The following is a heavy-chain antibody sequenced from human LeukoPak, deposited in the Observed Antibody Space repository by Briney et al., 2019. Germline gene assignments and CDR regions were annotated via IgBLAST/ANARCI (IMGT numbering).Heavy chain of an antibody. CDR1: GYTFTSYY. CDR2: INPSGGST. D-gene: IGHD4-17*01. CDR3: ARVSLYGDYVGYFQH. J-gene: IGHJ1*01. Sequence: ASVKVSCKASGYTFTSYYMHWVRQAPGQGLEWMGIINPSGGSTSYAQKFQGRVTMTRDTSTSTVYMELSSLRSEDTAVYYCARVSLYGDYVGYFQHWGQGTLVTVSS. V-gene: IGHV1-46*01.